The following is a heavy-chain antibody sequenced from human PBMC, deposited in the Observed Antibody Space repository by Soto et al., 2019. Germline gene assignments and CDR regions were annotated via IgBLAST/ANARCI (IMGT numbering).Heavy chain of an antibody. CDR3: AKSRDAYNFYFYYGMDV. J-gene: IGHJ6*02. CDR2: ILYDGSNK. Sequence: GGSLRLSCAASGSTFSNYGMHWVRQTPGKGLEWVALILYDGSNKYYADSVKGRFTISRDNSKNTLYLQVSSLRAEDTAVYYCAKSRDAYNFYFYYGMDVWGQGTSVTVSS. V-gene: IGHV3-30*18. D-gene: IGHD1-1*01. CDR1: GSTFSNYG.